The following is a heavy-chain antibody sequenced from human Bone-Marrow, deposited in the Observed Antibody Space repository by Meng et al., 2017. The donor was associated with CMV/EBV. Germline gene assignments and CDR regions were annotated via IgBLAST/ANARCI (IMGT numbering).Heavy chain of an antibody. D-gene: IGHD3-3*01. CDR3: AREFLGYDFWGGYYTGAPYYYYGMDF. CDR1: GFTFSSYS. CDR2: ISSSSSYI. V-gene: IGHV3-21*01. Sequence: GGSLRLSCAASGFTFSSYSMNWVRQAPGKGLEWVSSISSSSSYIYYAGSVKGRFTISRDNAKNSLYLQMNSLRAEDTAVYYRAREFLGYDFWGGYYTGAPYYYYGMDFWGQGTTVTVSS. J-gene: IGHJ6*02.